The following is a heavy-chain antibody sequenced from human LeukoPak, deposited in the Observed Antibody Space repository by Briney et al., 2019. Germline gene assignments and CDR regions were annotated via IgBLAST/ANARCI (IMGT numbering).Heavy chain of an antibody. Sequence: ASVKVSCKASGYTFTGYYMHWVRQAPGLGLEWMGWINPNSGGTNYAQKFQGRVTMTRDTSISTAYMELSRLRSDDTAVYYCARVRSSGLTNWFDPWGQGTLVTVSS. D-gene: IGHD6-19*01. CDR3: ARVRSSGLTNWFDP. CDR2: INPNSGGT. J-gene: IGHJ5*02. V-gene: IGHV1-2*02. CDR1: GYTFTGYY.